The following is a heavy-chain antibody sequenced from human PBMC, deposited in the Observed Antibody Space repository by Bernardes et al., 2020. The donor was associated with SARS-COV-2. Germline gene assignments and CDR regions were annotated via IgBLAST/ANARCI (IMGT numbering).Heavy chain of an antibody. Sequence: GGSLRLSCAASGFTFSSYAMHWVRQAPGKGLEWVAVISYDGSNKYYADSVKGRFTISRDNSKNTLYLQMNSLRAEDTAVYYCARGGGSGSYYHIYYYYGMDVWGQGTTVTVSS. D-gene: IGHD3-10*01. CDR1: GFTFSSYA. CDR2: ISYDGSNK. CDR3: ARGGGSGSYYHIYYYYGMDV. J-gene: IGHJ6*02. V-gene: IGHV3-30-3*01.